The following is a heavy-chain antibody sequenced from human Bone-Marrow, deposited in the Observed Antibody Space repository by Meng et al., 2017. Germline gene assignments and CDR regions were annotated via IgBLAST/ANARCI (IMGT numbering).Heavy chain of an antibody. CDR3: ARDGILLWFGELAWFDP. J-gene: IGHJ5*02. CDR2: ISSSSSYI. D-gene: IGHD3-10*01. CDR1: GFTFSSYE. Sequence: GESLKISCAASGFTFSSYEMNWVRQAPGKGLEWVSSISSSSSYIYYADSVKGRFTISRDNAKNSLYLQMNSLRAEDTAVYYCARDGILLWFGELAWFDPWGQGTLVTVSS. V-gene: IGHV3-21*01.